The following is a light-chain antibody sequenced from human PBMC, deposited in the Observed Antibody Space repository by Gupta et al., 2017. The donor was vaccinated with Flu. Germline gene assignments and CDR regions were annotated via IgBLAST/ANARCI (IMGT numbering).Light chain of an antibody. Sequence: QSALPQPPTPAGESGQPVTISCTGTSSDVGGYNYVSWYHQTPGKAPKVMIYEVRKRPSGVPDRFSGSKSGNTASLTVSGLQAEDEADYYCSSYAGNNNYVFGTGTKVTVL. CDR1: SSDVGGYNY. J-gene: IGLJ1*01. V-gene: IGLV2-8*01. CDR3: SSYAGNNNYV. CDR2: EVR.